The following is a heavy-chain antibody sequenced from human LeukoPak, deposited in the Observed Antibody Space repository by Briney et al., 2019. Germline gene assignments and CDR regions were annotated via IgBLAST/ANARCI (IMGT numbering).Heavy chain of an antibody. D-gene: IGHD3-3*01. CDR1: GGSISSYY. J-gene: IGHJ4*02. CDR2: IYYSGST. Sequence: SETLSLTCTVSGGSISSYYWSWIRQPPGKGLEWIGYIYYSGSTNYNPSLKSRVTISVDTSKNQFSLKLSSVTAADTAVYYCARHGPTLRNYDFWSGYYYYFDYWGQGTLVTVSS. V-gene: IGHV4-59*08. CDR3: ARHGPTLRNYDFWSGYYYYFDY.